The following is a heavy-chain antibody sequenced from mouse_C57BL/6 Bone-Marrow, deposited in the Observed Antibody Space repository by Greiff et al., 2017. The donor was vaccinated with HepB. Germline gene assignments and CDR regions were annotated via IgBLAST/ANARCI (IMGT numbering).Heavy chain of an antibody. J-gene: IGHJ2*01. V-gene: IGHV1-54*01. Sequence: VQLQQSGAELVRPGTSVKVSCKASGYAFTNYLIEWVKQRPGQGLEWIGVINPGSGGTNYNEKFKGKATLTADKSSSTAYMQLSSLTSEDSAVYFCARRVDYGGQGTTLTVSS. CDR2: INPGSGGT. CDR3: ARRVDY. CDR1: GYAFTNYL.